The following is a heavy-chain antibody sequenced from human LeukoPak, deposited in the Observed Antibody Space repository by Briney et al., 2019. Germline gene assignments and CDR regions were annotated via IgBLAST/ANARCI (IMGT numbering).Heavy chain of an antibody. D-gene: IGHD3-10*01. CDR2: ISPSGDIL. J-gene: IGHJ5*02. Sequence: GGSLRLSCAASGFTFSSHGMNWVRQAPGKGLEWVSGISPSGDILYYADSVKGQFTISRDNSKNTVSLQMNSLRAEDTAVYYCARVYYGSGSLNWFDPWGQGTLVTVSS. CDR1: GFTFSSHG. V-gene: IGHV3-23*01. CDR3: ARVYYGSGSLNWFDP.